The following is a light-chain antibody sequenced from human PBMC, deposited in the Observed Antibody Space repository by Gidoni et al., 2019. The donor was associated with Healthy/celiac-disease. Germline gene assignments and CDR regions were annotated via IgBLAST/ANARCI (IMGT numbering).Light chain of an antibody. Sequence: LFMTQSPATLSVSPGERATLSCRASQSVSRNLAWYQQKPGQAPRLLIYGASNRATGIPARFSGSGSGTEFTLTISSLQSEDFAVYYCQQYNNWPGTFGQGTKVEIK. CDR1: QSVSRN. CDR2: GAS. V-gene: IGKV3-15*01. J-gene: IGKJ1*01. CDR3: QQYNNWPGT.